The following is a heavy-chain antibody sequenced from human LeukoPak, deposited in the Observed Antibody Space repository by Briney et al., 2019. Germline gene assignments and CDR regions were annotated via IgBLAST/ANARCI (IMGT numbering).Heavy chain of an antibody. J-gene: IGHJ5*02. CDR2: TYYRYKWYC. V-gene: IGHV6-1*01. CDR1: GDSVSSNSVA. Sequence: PAHTLSLTCAISGDSVSSNSVAWHCNTPSPSRGLEWMGRTYYRYKWYCDYAVSVKSRITFSPDTSKNQFSLHLNSVTPEDTAVYYCARDSRVSNSLALDRWGQGTLVTVSS. CDR3: ARDSRVSNSLALDR. D-gene: IGHD4-11*01.